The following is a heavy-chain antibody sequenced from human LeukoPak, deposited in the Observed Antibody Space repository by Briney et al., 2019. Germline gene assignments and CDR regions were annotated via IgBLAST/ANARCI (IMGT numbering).Heavy chain of an antibody. D-gene: IGHD7-27*01. CDR3: ASLTGDHYYYYYMDV. CDR1: GGTFSSYA. V-gene: IGHV1-69*13. CDR2: IIPIFGTA. J-gene: IGHJ6*03. Sequence: SVKVSCKASGGTFSSYAISWVRQAPGQGLEWVGGIIPIFGTANYAQKFQGRVTITADESTSTAYMELSSLRSEDTAVYYCASLTGDHYYYYYMDVWGKGTTVTVSS.